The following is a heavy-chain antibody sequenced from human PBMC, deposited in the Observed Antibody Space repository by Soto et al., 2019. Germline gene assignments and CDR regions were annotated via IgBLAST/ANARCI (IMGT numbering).Heavy chain of an antibody. Sequence: QVQLVQSGAEVEKPGASVKVSCKAAGYSFTAFYIHWVRQARGQGFEWLGWINPNNGGTYYSQKFRARVTLTRDTSIGTTYIDLTGLSSDDTAVNNGTRANSILPYFYNMDVWGQGTTVTVSS. CDR1: GYSFTAFY. J-gene: IGHJ6*03. V-gene: IGHV1-2*02. CDR2: INPNNGGT. D-gene: IGHD2-21*01. CDR3: TRANSILPYFYNMDV.